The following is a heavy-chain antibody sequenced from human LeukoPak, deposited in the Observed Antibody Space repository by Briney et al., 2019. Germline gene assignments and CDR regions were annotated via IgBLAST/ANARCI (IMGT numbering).Heavy chain of an antibody. Sequence: GGSLRLSCAASGFTFSSYGMHWVRQAPGKGLEWVAVISYDGSNKYYADSVKGRFTISRDNSKNTLYLQMNSLRVEDTAVYYCAKIAETSGTYGQGFDYWGQGTLVTVSS. CDR3: AKIAETSGTYGQGFDY. J-gene: IGHJ4*02. D-gene: IGHD1-26*01. CDR2: ISYDGSNK. V-gene: IGHV3-30*18. CDR1: GFTFSSYG.